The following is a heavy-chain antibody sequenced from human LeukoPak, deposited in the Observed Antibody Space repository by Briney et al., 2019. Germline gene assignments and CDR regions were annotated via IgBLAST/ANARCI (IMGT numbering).Heavy chain of an antibody. Sequence: PGGSLRVSCAASGFTFSSYSMNWVRQAPGKGLEWVSSISSSSSYIYYADSVKGRFTISRDNAKNSLYLQMNSLRAEDTAVYYCARGRRIAAAGLYYFDYWGQGTLVTVSS. CDR3: ARGRRIAAAGLYYFDY. CDR2: ISSSSSYI. CDR1: GFTFSSYS. D-gene: IGHD6-13*01. V-gene: IGHV3-21*01. J-gene: IGHJ4*02.